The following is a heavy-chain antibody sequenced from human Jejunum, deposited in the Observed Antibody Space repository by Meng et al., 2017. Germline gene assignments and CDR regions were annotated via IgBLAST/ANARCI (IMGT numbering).Heavy chain of an antibody. CDR3: TRGTDRAKSGDY. Sequence: QVQLQQWGAGLLKPSETLSLTCAVYGGSSSGFYLSWIRQPPGKGLEWIGEIHPSGSTDCNPSLKSRLTISLDTSKNQFSLSLNSATAADTGIYYCTRGTDRAKSGDYWGQGTLVTVSS. J-gene: IGHJ4*02. CDR1: GGSSSGFY. D-gene: IGHD1-14*01. V-gene: IGHV4-34*01. CDR2: IHPSGST.